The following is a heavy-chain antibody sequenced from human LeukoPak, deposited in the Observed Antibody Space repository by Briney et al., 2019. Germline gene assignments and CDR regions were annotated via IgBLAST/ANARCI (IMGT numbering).Heavy chain of an antibody. CDR1: GDSISSNSYY. CDR3: ARVVENHFDY. CDR2: IYYSGNT. V-gene: IGHV4-39*07. Sequence: SETLSLTCTVSGDSISSNSYYWGWIRQPPGTGLEWIGSIYYSGNTYYNPSLKSRVTISVDTSKNQFSLKLNSVAAADTAVYYCARVVENHFDYWGQGTLVTVSS. J-gene: IGHJ4*02. D-gene: IGHD1-14*01.